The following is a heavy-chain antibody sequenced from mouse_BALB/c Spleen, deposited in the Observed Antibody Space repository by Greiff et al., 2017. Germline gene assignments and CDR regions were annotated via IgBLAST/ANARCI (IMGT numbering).Heavy chain of an antibody. CDR1: GYSITSDYA. J-gene: IGHJ3*01. V-gene: IGHV3-2*02. CDR3: ARKGRASWFAY. D-gene: IGHD3-3*01. CDR2: ISYSGST. Sequence: DVKLQESGPGLVKPSQSLSLTCTVTGYSITSDYAWNWIRQFPGNKLEWMGYISYSGSTSYNPSLKSRISITRDTSKNQFFLQLNSVTTEDTATYYCARKGRASWFAYWGQGTLVTVSA.